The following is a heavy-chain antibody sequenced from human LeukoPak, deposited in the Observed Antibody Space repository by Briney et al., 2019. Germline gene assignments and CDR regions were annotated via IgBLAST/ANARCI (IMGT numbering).Heavy chain of an antibody. CDR1: GYSFTNNW. Sequence: GESLKISCKSSGYSFTNNWIGWVRQMPGKGLEWMGIIYPGDSNTKYSPPFQGQVTISVDKSITTAYLQWSSLKASDTAMYYCVRSPACSGGDCYPNWFDPWGQGTLVTVSP. V-gene: IGHV5-51*01. J-gene: IGHJ5*02. D-gene: IGHD2-15*01. CDR3: VRSPACSGGDCYPNWFDP. CDR2: IYPGDSNT.